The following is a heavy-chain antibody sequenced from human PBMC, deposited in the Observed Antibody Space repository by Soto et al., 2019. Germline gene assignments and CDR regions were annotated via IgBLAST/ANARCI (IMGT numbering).Heavy chain of an antibody. J-gene: IGHJ4*02. V-gene: IGHV4-59*04. CDR3: ARRTVNIRTFYSGLKTHCFDY. CDR2: IYYSGST. CDR1: GGSISSYY. D-gene: IGHD6-19*01. Sequence: TLSLTCTVSGGSISSYYWSWIRQPPGKGLEWIGYIYYSGSTYYNPSLQSRVAISVDTSKNQFSLKLKSVTAADTAIYYCARRTVNIRTFYSGLKTHCFDYWGQGAPVTVS.